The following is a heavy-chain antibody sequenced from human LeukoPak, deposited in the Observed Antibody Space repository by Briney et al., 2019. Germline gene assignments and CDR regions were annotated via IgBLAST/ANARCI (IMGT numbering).Heavy chain of an antibody. CDR2: IYYSGST. J-gene: IGHJ4*02. D-gene: IGHD6-6*01. CDR1: GGSTSSYY. Sequence: PSETLSLTCTVSGGSTSSYYWSWIRQPPGKGLEWIGYIYYSGSTNYNPSLKSRVTISVDTSKNQFSLKLSSVTAADTAVYYCARVHESIDYWGQGTLVTVSS. CDR3: ARVHESIDY. V-gene: IGHV4-59*01.